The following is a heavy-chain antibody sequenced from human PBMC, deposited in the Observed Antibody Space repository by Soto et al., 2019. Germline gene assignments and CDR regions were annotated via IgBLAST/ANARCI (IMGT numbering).Heavy chain of an antibody. CDR2: IMPIFRTP. J-gene: IGHJ6*02. V-gene: IGHV1-69*12. Sequence: QVQLEQSGAEVKKPGSSVKVSCKASGGTFSNSAISWVRQAPGQGLEWMGGIMPIFRTPDYAQKFQGRVTITADESTTTAYMEVSGLRSEDTAVYYCARDIDQLQLGGNYHYIMDVWCQGTTVTVSS. D-gene: IGHD2-2*01. CDR3: ARDIDQLQLGGNYHYIMDV. CDR1: GGTFSNSA.